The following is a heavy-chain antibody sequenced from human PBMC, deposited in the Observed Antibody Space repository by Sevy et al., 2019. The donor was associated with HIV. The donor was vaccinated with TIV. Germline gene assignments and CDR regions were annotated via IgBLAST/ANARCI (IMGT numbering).Heavy chain of an antibody. CDR2: ISGSGGHT. J-gene: IGHJ4*01. CDR1: GFTFSSYS. Sequence: GGSLRLSCAASGFTFSSYSMIWVRQSPGKGLEWVSGISGSGGHTYYADSVKGRFTVSRDNLKNTLYLQMNSLRVDDTALYYCGKGHVDTTLDYWGHGTLVTVSS. CDR3: GKGHVDTTLDY. D-gene: IGHD1-1*01. V-gene: IGHV3-23*01.